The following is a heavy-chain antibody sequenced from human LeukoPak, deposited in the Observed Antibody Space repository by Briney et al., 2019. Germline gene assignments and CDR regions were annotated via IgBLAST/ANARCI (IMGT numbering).Heavy chain of an antibody. CDR2: IYYSGST. J-gene: IGHJ6*03. D-gene: IGHD6-6*01. CDR1: GGSFSGYY. Sequence: SETLSLTCAVYGGSFSGYYWGWIRQPPGKGLEWIGSIYYSGSTYYNPSLKSRVTISVDTSKNQFSLKLSSVTAADTAVYYCARDPPVHSNYYYYYMDVWGKGTTVTVSS. V-gene: IGHV4-34*01. CDR3: ARDPPVHSNYYYYYMDV.